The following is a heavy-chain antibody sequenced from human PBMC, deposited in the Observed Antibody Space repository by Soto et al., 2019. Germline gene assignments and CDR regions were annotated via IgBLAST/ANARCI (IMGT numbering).Heavy chain of an antibody. CDR3: ARSDPYNSSGLDY. D-gene: IGHD1-20*01. V-gene: IGHV4-4*02. Sequence: HVQLQASGPGLVTPSWTLALTCAVSGGSISSSNWWSWVRQPPGKGLEWIGEIYHSGSTNYTPSLTSRVTISGDKSKNQFSLKLSSVTAADTAVYYCARSDPYNSSGLDYWGQGTLVTVSS. CDR2: IYHSGST. J-gene: IGHJ4*02. CDR1: GGSISSSNW.